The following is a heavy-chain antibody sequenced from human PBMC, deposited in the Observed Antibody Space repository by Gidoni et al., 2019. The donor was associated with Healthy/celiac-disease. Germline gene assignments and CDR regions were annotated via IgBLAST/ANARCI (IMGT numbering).Heavy chain of an antibody. J-gene: IGHJ4*02. V-gene: IGHV3-30*04. CDR1: GFTFSSYA. CDR3: ARDAYYYDSSGYFDY. D-gene: IGHD3-22*01. CDR2: ISYDGSNK. Sequence: QVQLVESGGGVVQPGRSLRLSCAASGFTFSSYAMHWVRQAPGQGLEWVAVISYDGSNKYYADSVKGRFTISRDNSKNTLYLQMNSLRAEDTAVYYCARDAYYYDSSGYFDYWGQGTLVTVSS.